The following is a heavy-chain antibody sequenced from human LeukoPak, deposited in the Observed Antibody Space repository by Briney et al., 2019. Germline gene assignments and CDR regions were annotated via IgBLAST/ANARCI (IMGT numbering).Heavy chain of an antibody. D-gene: IGHD5-18*01. V-gene: IGHV3-33*06. CDR2: IWYDGSKK. CDR1: GFTFSSHG. J-gene: IGHJ5*02. CDR3: AKDLSYGSNWFDP. Sequence: GXXLXLSCAASGFTFSSHGMHWVRQAPGKGLEWVALIWYDGSKKNYADSVKGRFTISRDDSKSTMYLKINSLRAEDTAVYYCAKDLSYGSNWFDPWGQGTLVTVSS.